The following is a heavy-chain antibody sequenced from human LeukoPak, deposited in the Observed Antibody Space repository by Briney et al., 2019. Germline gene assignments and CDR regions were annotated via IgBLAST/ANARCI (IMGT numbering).Heavy chain of an antibody. D-gene: IGHD4-11*01. V-gene: IGHV3-23*01. CDR1: GSTFSSYA. J-gene: IGHJ4*02. Sequence: GGSLRLSCAASGSTFSSYAMSWVRQAPGKGLEWVSAISGSGGSTYYADSVKGRFTISRDNSKNTLYLQMNSLRAEDAAVYYCAKKGVYRVTTSASVDYWGQGTLVTVSS. CDR3: AKKGVYRVTTSASVDY. CDR2: ISGSGGST.